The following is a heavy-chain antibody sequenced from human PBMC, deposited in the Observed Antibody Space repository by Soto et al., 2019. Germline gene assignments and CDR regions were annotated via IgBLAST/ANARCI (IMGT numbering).Heavy chain of an antibody. D-gene: IGHD5-18*01. CDR3: AKDGYYGYSYGYFPDV. Sequence: VQLVESGGGVVQPGRSLRLSCAASGFTFSSYGMHWVRQAPGKGLEWVAVISYDGSNKYYADSVKGRFTISRDNSKNTLYLQMNSLRAEDTAVYYCAKDGYYGYSYGYFPDVWGQGTTVTVSS. J-gene: IGHJ6*02. CDR2: ISYDGSNK. CDR1: GFTFSSYG. V-gene: IGHV3-30*18.